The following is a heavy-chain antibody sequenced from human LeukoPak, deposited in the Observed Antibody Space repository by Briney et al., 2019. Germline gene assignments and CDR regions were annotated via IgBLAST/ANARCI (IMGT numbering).Heavy chain of an antibody. V-gene: IGHV3-48*02. CDR3: ARDGPLVRMITFGNDAFDI. CDR1: GFTFSSYS. J-gene: IGHJ3*02. Sequence: GGSLRLSCAASGFTFSSYSMNWVRQAPGKGLEWVSYISSSSGTIYYADSVKGRFTISRDNAKNSLYLQMNSLRDEDTAVYYCARDGPLVRMITFGNDAFDIWGQGTMVTVSS. D-gene: IGHD3-16*01. CDR2: ISSSSGTI.